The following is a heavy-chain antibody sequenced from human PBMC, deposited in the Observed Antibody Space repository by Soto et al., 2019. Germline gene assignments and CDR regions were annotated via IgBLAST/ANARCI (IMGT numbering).Heavy chain of an antibody. CDR1: GFRFSTYS. CDR2: ISTTNSYI. J-gene: IGHJ4*02. Sequence: EVQLVESGGGLVKPGGSLRLSCAASGFRFSTYSMNWVRQAPGKGLEWVASISTTNSYIYYADSVRGRFTISRDNAKNSLFLQMNSLRAEDTAVYYCTRDTVPDSSGYFPFDYWGQGTLVTVSS. D-gene: IGHD3-22*01. V-gene: IGHV3-21*01. CDR3: TRDTVPDSSGYFPFDY.